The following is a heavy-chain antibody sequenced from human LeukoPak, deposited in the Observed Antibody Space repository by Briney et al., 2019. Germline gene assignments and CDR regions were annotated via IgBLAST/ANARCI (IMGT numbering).Heavy chain of an antibody. CDR2: IYSGGST. CDR3: ARIVAGGAFDI. CDR1: GFTVSSNY. V-gene: IGHV3-66*01. D-gene: IGHD1-26*01. J-gene: IGHJ3*02. Sequence: PGGSLRLSCAASGFTVSSNYVTWVRQAPGKGLEWVSVIYSGGSTYYADSVKGRFTISRDNSKNTLYLQMNSLRAEDTAVYYCARIVAGGAFDIWGQGTMVTVSS.